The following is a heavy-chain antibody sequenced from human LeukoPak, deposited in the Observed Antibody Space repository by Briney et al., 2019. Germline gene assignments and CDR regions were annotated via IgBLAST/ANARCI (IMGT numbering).Heavy chain of an antibody. D-gene: IGHD3-22*01. CDR1: GFTFSSCS. V-gene: IGHV3-21*01. CDR3: ARSYYDSSGYYVKDDAFDI. Sequence: GGSLRLSCAASGFTFSSCSMNWVRQAPGKGLEWVSSISSSSSYIYYADSVKGRFTISRDNAKNSLYLQMNSLRAEDTAVYYCARSYYDSSGYYVKDDAFDIWGQGTMVTASS. J-gene: IGHJ3*02. CDR2: ISSSSSYI.